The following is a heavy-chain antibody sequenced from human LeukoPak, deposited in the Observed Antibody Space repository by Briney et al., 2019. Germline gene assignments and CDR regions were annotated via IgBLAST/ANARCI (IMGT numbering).Heavy chain of an antibody. V-gene: IGHV3-11*01. CDR2: INIGGTNT. CDR3: ATDGAGFDT. J-gene: IGHJ5*02. Sequence: PGGSLRLSCAAPGFTFNDYYMSWIRQAPGKGLEWLSYINIGGTNTHYADSVKGRFTISRDNAKKSPYLEMNNLRAEDTAVYYCATDGAGFDTWGQGVLVTVSS. CDR1: GFTFNDYY.